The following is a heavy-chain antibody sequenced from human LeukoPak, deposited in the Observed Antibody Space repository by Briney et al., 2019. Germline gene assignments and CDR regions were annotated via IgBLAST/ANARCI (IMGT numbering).Heavy chain of an antibody. CDR3: ARDKTETNNWFDP. CDR1: GGTFSSYA. J-gene: IGHJ5*02. D-gene: IGHD5-24*01. Sequence: ASVKVSCKASGGTFSSYAISWVRQAPGQGLEWMGGIIPIFGTANYAQKFQGRVTITADESTSTAYMELSSLRSEDTAVYYCARDKTETNNWFDPWGQGTLVTVSS. CDR2: IIPIFGTA. V-gene: IGHV1-69*13.